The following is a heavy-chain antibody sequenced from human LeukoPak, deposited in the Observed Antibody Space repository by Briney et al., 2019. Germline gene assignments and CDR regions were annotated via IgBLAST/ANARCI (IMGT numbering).Heavy chain of an antibody. D-gene: IGHD3-22*01. J-gene: IGHJ4*02. Sequence: GTSLRLSCAASGFTFSSFGMHWVRQAPGKGLEWVAVISYDGSNKYYADSVKGRFTISRDNSKNTLYLQMNSLRAEDTAVYYCAKDLFPIVMVTPFDYWGQGTLVTVSS. CDR2: ISYDGSNK. CDR3: AKDLFPIVMVTPFDY. V-gene: IGHV3-30*18. CDR1: GFTFSSFG.